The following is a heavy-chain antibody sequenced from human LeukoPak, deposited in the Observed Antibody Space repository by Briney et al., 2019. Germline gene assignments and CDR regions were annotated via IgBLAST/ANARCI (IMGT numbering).Heavy chain of an antibody. D-gene: IGHD4-17*01. J-gene: IGHJ4*02. CDR2: IGSSRGNAV. Sequence: GGSLRLSCAASGFTCSDYAMNWVRQAPGKGLEWVSYIGSSRGNAVYYAASVKGRFTISRDNAKNSLYLQMNSLRAEDSAVYYCARCGMTTEEYYFDSWGQGSLVTVCS. V-gene: IGHV3-48*04. CDR1: GFTCSDYA. CDR3: ARCGMTTEEYYFDS.